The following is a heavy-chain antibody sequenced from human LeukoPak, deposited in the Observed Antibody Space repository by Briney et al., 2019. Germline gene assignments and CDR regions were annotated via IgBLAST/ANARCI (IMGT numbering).Heavy chain of an antibody. D-gene: IGHD5-24*01. V-gene: IGHV3-7*01. J-gene: IGHJ3*02. CDR1: GFRFSSYW. CDR2: IKQDESEK. Sequence: GGSLRLSCAASGFRFSSYWMSWVRQAPGKRLEWVANIKQDESEKYYVDSVKGRFTISRDNTKNSLYLQMNSLRAEDTALYYCARGHSLDGYNYVDAFDIWGRGTMVTVSS. CDR3: ARGHSLDGYNYVDAFDI.